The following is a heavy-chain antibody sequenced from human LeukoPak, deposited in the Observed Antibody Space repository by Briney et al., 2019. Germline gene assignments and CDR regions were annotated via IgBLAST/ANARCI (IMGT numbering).Heavy chain of an antibody. CDR2: IYWDDDK. J-gene: IGHJ3*02. CDR1: GFSLSTSGVG. V-gene: IGHV2-5*02. CDR3: AHTGPFDDYGGNFDAFDI. Sequence: SGPTLVNPTQTLTLTCTFSGFSLSTSGVGVGWIRQPPGKALEWLALIYWDDDKRYSPSLKSRLTITKDTSKNQVVLTMTNMDPVDTATYYCAHTGPFDDYGGNFDAFDIWGQGTMVTVSS. D-gene: IGHD4-23*01.